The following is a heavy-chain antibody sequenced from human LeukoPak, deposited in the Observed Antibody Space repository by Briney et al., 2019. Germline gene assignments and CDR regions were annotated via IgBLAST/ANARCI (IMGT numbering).Heavy chain of an antibody. CDR3: ARDAHTGSGTYWGGVDYYYGLDV. J-gene: IGHJ6*02. V-gene: IGHV3-66*01. CDR1: GFTVSSNY. D-gene: IGHD3-10*01. CDR2: VYGGDTT. Sequence: GGSLRLSCAASGFTVSSNYMSWVRQAPGKGLEWVSDVYGGDTTFYADSVKGRFTISRDNSKNTLYLQMNSLRAEDTAVYYCARDAHTGSGTYWGGVDYYYGLDVWGQGTTVTVSS.